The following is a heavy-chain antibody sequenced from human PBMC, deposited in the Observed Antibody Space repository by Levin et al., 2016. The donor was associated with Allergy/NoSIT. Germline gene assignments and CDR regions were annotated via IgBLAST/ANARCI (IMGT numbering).Heavy chain of an antibody. Sequence: SETLSLTCSVSGGSITGYYWSWIRQPPGKGLEWIGYIYYTGSTNYNSSLKSRVTISVDTSKNQFSLKLSSVTAADTAVYYCARQSLSVAGRWCFDYWGQGTLVTASS. CDR1: GGSITGYY. CDR3: ARQSLSVAGRWCFDY. J-gene: IGHJ4*02. D-gene: IGHD6-19*01. CDR2: IYYTGST. V-gene: IGHV4-59*08.